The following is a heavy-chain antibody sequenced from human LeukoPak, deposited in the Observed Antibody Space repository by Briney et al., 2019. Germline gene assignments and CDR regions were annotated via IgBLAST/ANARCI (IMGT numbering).Heavy chain of an antibody. CDR2: ISYDGSNK. V-gene: IGHV3-30*04. J-gene: IGHJ4*02. CDR3: AKRGGGGGSYST. Sequence: GGSLRLSCAASGFTFSSYAMHWVRQAPGKGLEWVAVISYDGSNKYYADSVKGQFTISRDNSKNTLYLQMNSLRAEDTAVYYCAKRGGGGGSYSTWGQGTLVTVSS. CDR1: GFTFSSYA. D-gene: IGHD1-26*01.